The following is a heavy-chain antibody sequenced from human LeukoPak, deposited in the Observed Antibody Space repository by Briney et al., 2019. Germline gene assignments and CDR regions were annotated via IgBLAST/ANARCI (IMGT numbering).Heavy chain of an antibody. J-gene: IGHJ6*03. CDR2: IIPIFGTA. CDR1: GGTFSSYA. D-gene: IGHD2-15*01. Sequence: SVKVSCKASGGTFSSYAISWVRQAPGQGLEWMGGIIPIFGTANYAQKFQGRVTITTDVSTSTAYMELSSLRSEDTAVYYCARDAYCSGGSCYHHEYYYYMDVWGKGTTVTVSS. CDR3: ARDAYCSGGSCYHHEYYYYMDV. V-gene: IGHV1-69*05.